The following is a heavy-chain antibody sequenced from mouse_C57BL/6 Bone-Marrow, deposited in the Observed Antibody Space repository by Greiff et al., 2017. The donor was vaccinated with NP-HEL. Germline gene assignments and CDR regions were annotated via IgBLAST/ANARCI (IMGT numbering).Heavy chain of an antibody. Sequence: QVQLKQSGAELVKPGASVKISCKASGYAFSSYWMNWVKQRPGKGLEWIGQIYPGDGDTNYNGKFKGKATLTADKSSSTAYMQLSSLTSEDSAVYFCARGHSNYFYAMDYWGQGTSVTVSS. V-gene: IGHV1-80*01. D-gene: IGHD2-5*01. CDR1: GYAFSSYW. CDR2: IYPGDGDT. CDR3: ARGHSNYFYAMDY. J-gene: IGHJ4*01.